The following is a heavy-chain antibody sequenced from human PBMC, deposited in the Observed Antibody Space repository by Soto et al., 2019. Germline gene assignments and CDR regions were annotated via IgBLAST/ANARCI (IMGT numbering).Heavy chain of an antibody. J-gene: IGHJ4*02. V-gene: IGHV3-23*01. CDR2: ISCSGGST. D-gene: IGHD6-13*01. Sequence: EVQLLDSGGGLVQPGGSLRLSCAASGFTFSSYAMNWVCQAPGKGLEWVSVISCSGGSTYYADSVNGRFTISRDNYKNTLYLQMNSLRAEDTAVYYCARRGPGTDFDYWSQGTLVTGSS. CDR1: GFTFSSYA. CDR3: ARRGPGTDFDY.